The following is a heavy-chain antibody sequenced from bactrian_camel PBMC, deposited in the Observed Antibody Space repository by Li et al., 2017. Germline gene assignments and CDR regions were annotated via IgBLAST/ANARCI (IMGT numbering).Heavy chain of an antibody. CDR2: ISDRGGE. V-gene: IGHV3S40*01. CDR3: AQPAWPTNVATLSL. CDR1: GFTFSSYA. J-gene: IGHJ4*01. Sequence: DVQLVESGGGLIQPGGSLTLSCEASGFTFSSYAMAWVRQVPGKGLEWISAISDRGGEYYADSVKGRFTISRDNTGDTLRLRLSNLKIEDTALYSCAQPAWPTNVATLSLWGQGTQVTVS.